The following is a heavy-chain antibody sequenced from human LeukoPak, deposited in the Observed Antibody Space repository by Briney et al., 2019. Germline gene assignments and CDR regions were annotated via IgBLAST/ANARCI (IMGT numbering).Heavy chain of an antibody. J-gene: IGHJ3*02. CDR2: FDPEDGET. V-gene: IGHV1-24*01. Sequence: ASVKVSCKVSGYTLTELSMHWVRQAPGKGLGWLGGFDPEDGETIYAQKFQGRVTMTEDTSTDTAYMELSSLRSEDTAVYYCATTFSLTGYYKSAFDIWGQGTMVTVSS. CDR1: GYTLTELS. D-gene: IGHD3-9*01. CDR3: ATTFSLTGYYKSAFDI.